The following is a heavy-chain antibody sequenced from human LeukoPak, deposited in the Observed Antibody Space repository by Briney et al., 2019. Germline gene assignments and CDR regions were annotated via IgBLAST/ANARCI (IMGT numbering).Heavy chain of an antibody. CDR2: ISSSGTTI. J-gene: IGHJ4*02. CDR1: GFVFSSYE. D-gene: IGHD2-2*01. Sequence: GGSLRLSCAASGFVFSSYEMNWVRQAPGKGLEWISYISSSGTTIHYADSVKGRFTISRDNAKNALYLQMNSLRAEDTAVYYCARDSGIYCSSTSCYLLWGQGTLVTVSS. V-gene: IGHV3-48*03. CDR3: ARDSGIYCSSTSCYLL.